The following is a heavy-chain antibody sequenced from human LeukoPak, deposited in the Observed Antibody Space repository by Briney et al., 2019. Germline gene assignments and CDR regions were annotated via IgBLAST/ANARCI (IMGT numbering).Heavy chain of an antibody. V-gene: IGHV4-4*02. CDR1: GGSISGSNW. CDR2: INHSGNT. CDR3: ARVPSGSYKYFDY. Sequence: PSETLSLTCAVSGGSISGSNWWSWVRQPPGKWLEWIGEINHSGNTYYNPSLKSRVTISVDTSNNQFSLKLSSVTAADTAVFYCARVPSGSYKYFDYWGQGTLVTVSS. J-gene: IGHJ4*02. D-gene: IGHD3-10*01.